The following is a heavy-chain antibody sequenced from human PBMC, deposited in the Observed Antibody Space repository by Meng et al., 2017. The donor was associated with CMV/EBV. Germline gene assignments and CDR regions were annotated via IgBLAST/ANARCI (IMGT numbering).Heavy chain of an antibody. CDR3: ARIAAAGRFDY. J-gene: IGHJ4*02. Sequence: ITLEEPGPSLVKPTQALRVTCSFAGFSLSTSGVGVGLIRQPPGKALEWLALIYWDDDKRYSPSLKSRLTITKDTSKNQVVLTMTNMDPVDTATYYCARIAAAGRFDYWGQGTLVTVSS. CDR1: GFSLSTSGVG. D-gene: IGHD6-13*01. V-gene: IGHV2-5*02. CDR2: IYWDDDK.